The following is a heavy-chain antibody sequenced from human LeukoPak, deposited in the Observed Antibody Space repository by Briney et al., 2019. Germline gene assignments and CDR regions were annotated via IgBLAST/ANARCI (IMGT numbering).Heavy chain of an antibody. Sequence: GASVKVSCKASGYTFTSYGISWVRQAPGQGLEWMGWISAYNGNTNYAQKLQGRVTMTAGTSTSTAYMELRSLRSDDTAVYYCARVGYYDFWSGPTKYYYYMDVWGKGTTVTVSS. CDR3: ARVGYYDFWSGPTKYYYYMDV. D-gene: IGHD3-3*01. V-gene: IGHV1-18*01. CDR2: ISAYNGNT. J-gene: IGHJ6*03. CDR1: GYTFTSYG.